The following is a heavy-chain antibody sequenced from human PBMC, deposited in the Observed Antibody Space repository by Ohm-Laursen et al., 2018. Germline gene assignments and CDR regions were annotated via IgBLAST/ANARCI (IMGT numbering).Heavy chain of an antibody. CDR3: ERDRGSYYYYGMDV. J-gene: IGHJ6*02. Sequence: GSLRLSCTASGFTVSSNYMSWVRQAPGKGLEWVSVIYSGGSTYYADSVKGRFTISRDNSKNTLYLQMNSLRAEDTAVYYCERDRGSYYYYGMDVWGQGTTVTVSS. CDR1: GFTVSSNY. V-gene: IGHV3-53*01. CDR2: IYSGGST.